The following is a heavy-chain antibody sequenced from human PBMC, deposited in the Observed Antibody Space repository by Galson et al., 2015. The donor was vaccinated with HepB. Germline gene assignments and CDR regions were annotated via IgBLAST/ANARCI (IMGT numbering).Heavy chain of an antibody. CDR1: GFTFSSYG. J-gene: IGHJ6*03. Sequence: SLRLSCAASGFTFSSYGMHWVRQAPGKGLEWVAVISYDGSNKYYADSVKGRFTISRDNSKNTLYLQMNSLRAEDTAVYYCAKDSFRVVPAATPTDYYYYMDVWGKGTTVTVSS. CDR2: ISYDGSNK. V-gene: IGHV3-30*18. CDR3: AKDSFRVVPAATPTDYYYYMDV. D-gene: IGHD2-2*02.